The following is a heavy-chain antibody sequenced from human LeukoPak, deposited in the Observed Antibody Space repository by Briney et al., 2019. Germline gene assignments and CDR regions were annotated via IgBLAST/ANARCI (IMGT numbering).Heavy chain of an antibody. D-gene: IGHD3-10*01. Sequence: ASVNVSCKASGYTFTRYGISWVRQAPGQGLEWMGWISAYNGNTNYAQKLQGRVTMTSDTSTSTAYMELRSLRSDDTAVYYCARDLVVRGLRPNWFDPWGQGTLVTVSS. J-gene: IGHJ5*02. CDR2: ISAYNGNT. CDR3: ARDLVVRGLRPNWFDP. V-gene: IGHV1-18*01. CDR1: GYTFTRYG.